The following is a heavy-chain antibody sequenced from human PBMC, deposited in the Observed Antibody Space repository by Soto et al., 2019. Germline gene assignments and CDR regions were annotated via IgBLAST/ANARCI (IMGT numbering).Heavy chain of an antibody. V-gene: IGHV1-18*01. CDR2: ISAYNGNT. Sequence: ASVKVSCKASGYTFTNFGISWVRQAPGQGLEWMGWISAYNGNTNYAQNFQGRVTMTTDTSTSTAYMELSSLRSEDTAVYYCARDYIAVAGTAGRVYYYYGMDVWGQGTTVTSP. D-gene: IGHD6-19*01. J-gene: IGHJ6*02. CDR1: GYTFTNFG. CDR3: ARDYIAVAGTAGRVYYYYGMDV.